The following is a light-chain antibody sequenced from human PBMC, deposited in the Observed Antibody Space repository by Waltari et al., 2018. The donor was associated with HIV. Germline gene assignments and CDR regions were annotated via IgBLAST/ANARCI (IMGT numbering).Light chain of an antibody. CDR3: QHYTSSPTWT. V-gene: IGKV3-20*01. CDR2: SAS. Sequence: IVLTQPPGTLSLSPGERATFSCRASQSVSSDLAWYHQRPGQAPRLLIYSASTRATGIPDRFSGSGSGTDFTLTINSLEPEDSAVYYCQHYTSSPTWTFGQGTKVEIK. J-gene: IGKJ1*01. CDR1: QSVSSD.